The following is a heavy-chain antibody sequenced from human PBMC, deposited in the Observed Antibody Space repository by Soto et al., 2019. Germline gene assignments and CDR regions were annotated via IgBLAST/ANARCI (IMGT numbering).Heavy chain of an antibody. CDR3: ARNMDYYYGRGSGNGHGV. V-gene: IGHV1-2*02. CDR2: INPKFGDT. CDR1: GYTFTAYH. J-gene: IGHJ6*02. Sequence: QVRLVQSGAEVKEPGDSVRVSCEASGYTFTAYHIHWVRQAPGQGLEWMGWINPKFGDTGYAQDFQGRVSMTSAMSIRTVYMEVSRLTSDDTAIYYCARNMDYYYGRGSGNGHGVWGQGTTVTVFS. D-gene: IGHD3-10*02.